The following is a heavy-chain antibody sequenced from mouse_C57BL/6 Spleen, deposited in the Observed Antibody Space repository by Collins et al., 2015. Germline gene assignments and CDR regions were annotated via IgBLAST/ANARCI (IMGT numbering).Heavy chain of an antibody. V-gene: IGHV1S127*01. D-gene: IGHD2-10*01. CDR3: TRAYYGNYVRYAMDY. Sequence: QVQLQQPGAELVKPGASVKMSCKASGYTFTSYWMHWVKQRPGQGLEWIGVIDPSDSYTSYNQKFKGKATLTVDTSSSTAYMQLSSLTSEDSAVYYCTRAYYGNYVRYAMDYWGQGTSVTVSS. CDR2: IDPSDSYT. J-gene: IGHJ4*01. CDR1: GYTFTSYW.